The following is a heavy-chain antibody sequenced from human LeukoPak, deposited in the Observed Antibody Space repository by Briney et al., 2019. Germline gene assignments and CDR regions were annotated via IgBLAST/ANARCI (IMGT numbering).Heavy chain of an antibody. CDR2: ISAYNGNT. D-gene: IGHD3-22*01. CDR3: ARDHSSYYYDSNGHSL. V-gene: IGHV1-18*01. Sequence: ASVKVSCKASGYTFTSYGISWVRQAPGQGLEWMGWISAYNGNTNYAQKLQGRVTMTTDTSTSTAYMELRSLRSDDTAVYYCARDHSSYYYDSNGHSLWGQGTLVTVSS. CDR1: GYTFTSYG. J-gene: IGHJ4*02.